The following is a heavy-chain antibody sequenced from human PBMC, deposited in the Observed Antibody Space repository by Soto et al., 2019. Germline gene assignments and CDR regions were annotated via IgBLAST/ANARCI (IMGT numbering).Heavy chain of an antibody. Sequence: SETLSLTCTVSGGSISSYYWSWIRQPPGKGLEWIGYIYYSGITDYNPSLKSRVTISVDTSKSQFSLKLSSVTAADTAVYYCARLATRYYFDYWGQGTLVTVSS. J-gene: IGHJ4*02. CDR2: IYYSGIT. D-gene: IGHD1-1*01. CDR1: GGSISSYY. V-gene: IGHV4-59*01. CDR3: ARLATRYYFDY.